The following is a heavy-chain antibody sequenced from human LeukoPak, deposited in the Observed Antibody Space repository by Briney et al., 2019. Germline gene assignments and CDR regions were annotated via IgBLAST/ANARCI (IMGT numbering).Heavy chain of an antibody. V-gene: IGHV3-21*01. Sequence: PGGSLRLSCAASGFTFSSYSMNWVRQAPGKGLEWVSSISSSSSYIYYADSVKGRFTVSRDNAKNSLYLQMNSLRAEDAALYYCARVYSTIFGVVRNWFDPWGQGTLVTVSS. J-gene: IGHJ5*02. CDR3: ARVYSTIFGVVRNWFDP. CDR2: ISSSSSYI. CDR1: GFTFSSYS. D-gene: IGHD3-3*01.